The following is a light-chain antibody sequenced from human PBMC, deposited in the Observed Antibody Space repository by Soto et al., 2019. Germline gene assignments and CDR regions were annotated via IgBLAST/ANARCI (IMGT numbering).Light chain of an antibody. CDR1: QGIGST. V-gene: IGKV3-15*01. CDR2: DAF. Sequence: EIVMTQSPATLSVSPGERATLSCRASQGIGSTLAWYQQKPGQAPRLLIYDAFTRATGIPARFSGTGSGTEFTLTISSLQSEDFALYYCQQYNDWPLTFGQGTKVDIK. J-gene: IGKJ1*01. CDR3: QQYNDWPLT.